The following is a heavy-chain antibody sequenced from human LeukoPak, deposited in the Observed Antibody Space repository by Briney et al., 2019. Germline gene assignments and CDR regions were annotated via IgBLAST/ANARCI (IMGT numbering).Heavy chain of an antibody. CDR2: IIPIFGTA. Sequence: GASVKVSCKASGGTFSSYAISWVRQAPGQGLEWMGGIIPIFGTANYAQKFQGRVTITADESTSTAYMELSSLRSEDTAVYYCARDFPPARWFDPWGQGTLVTVSS. CDR1: GGTFSSYA. V-gene: IGHV1-69*13. D-gene: IGHD6-6*01. J-gene: IGHJ5*02. CDR3: ARDFPPARWFDP.